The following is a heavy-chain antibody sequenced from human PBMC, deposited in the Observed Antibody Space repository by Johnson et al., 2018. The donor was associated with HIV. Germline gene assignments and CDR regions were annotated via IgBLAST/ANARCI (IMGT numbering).Heavy chain of an antibody. CDR2: ISGSDGNT. J-gene: IGHJ3*02. Sequence: VQLVESGGGLVQPGGSLRLSCVASGFTFSSYAMNWVRQAPGKGLEWVSGISGSDGNTYYTDSVKGRFTISRDNSKNTLYLQMNSLRAEDTAVYYCANLYTYGSGAFDIRGQGTMVTVSS. CDR1: GFTFSSYA. V-gene: IGHV3-23*04. D-gene: IGHD5-18*01. CDR3: ANLYTYGSGAFDI.